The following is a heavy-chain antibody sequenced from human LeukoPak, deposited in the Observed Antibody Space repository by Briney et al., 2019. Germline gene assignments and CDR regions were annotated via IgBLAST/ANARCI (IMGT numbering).Heavy chain of an antibody. V-gene: IGHV3-30-3*01. CDR1: GFTFSRYA. Sequence: PGGSLRLSCAASGFTFSRYAMFWVRQAPGKGLEWVALISYDGSNKYYADSVKGRFTISRDNSKSTLYLQMNSLRAEDTAVYYCARDPYDFWSGETQHKPRTYFDYWGQGTLVTVSS. D-gene: IGHD3-3*01. CDR2: ISYDGSNK. CDR3: ARDPYDFWSGETQHKPRTYFDY. J-gene: IGHJ4*02.